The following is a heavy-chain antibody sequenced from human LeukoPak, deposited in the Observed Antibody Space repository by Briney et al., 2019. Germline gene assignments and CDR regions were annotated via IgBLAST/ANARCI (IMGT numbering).Heavy chain of an antibody. CDR2: INSDGSST. J-gene: IGHJ5*02. V-gene: IGHV3-74*01. CDR1: GFTFSSYW. Sequence: GGSLRLSCAASGFTFSSYWMNWVRQAPGKGLVWVSRINSDGSSTSYADSVKGRFTISRDNAKNTLYLQMNSLRAEDTAVYYCARTAMVWSDWFDPWGQGTLVTVSS. CDR3: ARTAMVWSDWFDP. D-gene: IGHD5-18*01.